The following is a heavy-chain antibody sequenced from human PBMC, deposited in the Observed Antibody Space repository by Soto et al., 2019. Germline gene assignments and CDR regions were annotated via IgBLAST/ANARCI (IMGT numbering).Heavy chain of an antibody. CDR1: GDTFTGYY. V-gene: IGHV1-2*02. J-gene: IGHJ6*02. CDR3: ATDPRRQLAPYYYHYGMDV. D-gene: IGHD6-6*01. CDR2: VNPNSGGT. Sequence: ASVKVSCKASGDTFTGYYMHWVRQAPGQGLEWMGWVNPNSGGTNYAQKFQGRVTMTRDTSISTAYMELSRLRSDDTAVYYCATDPRRQLAPYYYHYGMDVWGQGTTFTVSS.